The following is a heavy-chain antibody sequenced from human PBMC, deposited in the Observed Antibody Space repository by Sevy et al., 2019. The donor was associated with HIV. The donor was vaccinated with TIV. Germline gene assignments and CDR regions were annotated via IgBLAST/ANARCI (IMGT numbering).Heavy chain of an antibody. D-gene: IGHD3-9*01. Sequence: GGSLRLSCAASGFTFSSYSMNGVRQAPGKGLEWVSSISSSSSYIYYADSVKGRFTISRDNAKNSLYLQMNSLRAEDTAVYYCARDHDYDILTGPKGGCWFDPWGQGTLVTVSS. CDR2: ISSSSSYI. V-gene: IGHV3-21*01. CDR1: GFTFSSYS. CDR3: ARDHDYDILTGPKGGCWFDP. J-gene: IGHJ5*02.